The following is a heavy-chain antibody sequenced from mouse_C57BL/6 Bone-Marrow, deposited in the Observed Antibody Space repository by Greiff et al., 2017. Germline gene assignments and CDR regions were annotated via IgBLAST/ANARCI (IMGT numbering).Heavy chain of an antibody. D-gene: IGHD1-1*01. Sequence: QVQLKQPGAELVKPGASVKMSCKASGYTFTSYWITWVKQRSGQGLEWIGDIYPGSGSTNYNEKFKSKATLTVDTSSSTAYMQLSSLTSEDSAVXYCARSGYYGSSWYFDVWGTGTTVTVSS. CDR3: ARSGYYGSSWYFDV. CDR1: GYTFTSYW. J-gene: IGHJ1*03. V-gene: IGHV1-55*01. CDR2: IYPGSGST.